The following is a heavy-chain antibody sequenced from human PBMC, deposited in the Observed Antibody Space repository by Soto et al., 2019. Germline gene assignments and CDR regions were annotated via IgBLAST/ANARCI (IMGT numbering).Heavy chain of an antibody. CDR3: ARDVFFGDSSGYYFPLFDY. J-gene: IGHJ4*02. V-gene: IGHV1-46*01. Sequence: ASVKVSCKASGYTFTSYYMHWVRQAPGEGLEWMGIINPSGGSTSYAQKFQGRVTMTRDTSTSTVYMELSSLRSEDTAVYYCARDVFFGDSSGYYFPLFDYWGQGTLVTVSS. CDR2: INPSGGST. CDR1: GYTFTSYY. D-gene: IGHD3-22*01.